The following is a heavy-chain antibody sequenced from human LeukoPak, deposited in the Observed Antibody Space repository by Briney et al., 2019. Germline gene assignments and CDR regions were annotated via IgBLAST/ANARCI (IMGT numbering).Heavy chain of an antibody. D-gene: IGHD3-22*01. CDR2: IYYSGST. CDR1: GGSISSSSYY. V-gene: IGHV4-39*01. Sequence: SETLSLTCTVSGGSISSSSYYWGWIRQPPGTGLEWIGSIYYSGSTYYNPSLKSRVTISVDTSKNQFSLKLSSVTAADTAVYYCARHASSGPSYYFDYWGQGTLVTVSS. J-gene: IGHJ4*02. CDR3: ARHASSGPSYYFDY.